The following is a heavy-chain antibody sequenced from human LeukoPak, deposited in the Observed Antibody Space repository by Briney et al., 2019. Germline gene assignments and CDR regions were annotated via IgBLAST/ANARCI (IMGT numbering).Heavy chain of an antibody. Sequence: GGSLRLSCAASGFTVSSNYMSWVRQAPGKGLEWVANIKQDGSEKYYVDSVKGRFTISRDNAKNSLYLQMNSLRAEDTAVYYCARDSRGWGSVDYWGQGTLVTVSS. CDR1: GFTVSSNY. D-gene: IGHD2-21*01. CDR3: ARDSRGWGSVDY. V-gene: IGHV3-7*01. J-gene: IGHJ4*02. CDR2: IKQDGSEK.